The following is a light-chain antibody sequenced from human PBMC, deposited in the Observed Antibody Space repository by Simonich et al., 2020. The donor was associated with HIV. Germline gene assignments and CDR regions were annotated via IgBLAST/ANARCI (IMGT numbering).Light chain of an antibody. CDR3: SSYAGSNNWV. Sequence: QSALTQPPSASGSPGQSVTISCTGTSSDVGGYNYVSWYQQYPGKAPKLMIYEVSKRPSGVPDRFSGSKSGNTASLTVSGLQSEDGADYYCSSYAGSNNWVFGGGTKLTVL. J-gene: IGLJ3*02. CDR2: EVS. V-gene: IGLV2-8*01. CDR1: SSDVGGYNY.